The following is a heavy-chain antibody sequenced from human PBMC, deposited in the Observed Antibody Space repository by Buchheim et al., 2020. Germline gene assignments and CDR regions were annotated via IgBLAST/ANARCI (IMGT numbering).Heavy chain of an antibody. V-gene: IGHV3-23*01. CDR2: ISSSGDST. D-gene: IGHD4-11*01. Sequence: EVHLLESGGDLVQPGGSLRLSCAASGFTFSSYGMSWVRQAPGKGLEWVTGISSSGDSTYYVDSVKGRFTISRDNSKNTLYLNMNSLRVEDTAVYLCAKDRPQNSDSRYFDYWGQGTL. CDR1: GFTFSSYG. CDR3: AKDRPQNSDSRYFDY. J-gene: IGHJ4*02.